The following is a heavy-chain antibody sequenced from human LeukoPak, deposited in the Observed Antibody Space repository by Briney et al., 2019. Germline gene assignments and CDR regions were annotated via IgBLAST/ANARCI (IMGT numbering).Heavy chain of an antibody. J-gene: IGHJ4*02. D-gene: IGHD3-10*01. V-gene: IGHV3-15*01. CDR1: GFTLRSYT. CDR3: TTDAGSGSYRSPY. Sequence: SGGSLRLSCAASGFTLRSYTMNWVRQAPGKGLEWVGRIKSKTDGGTTDYAAPVKGRFTISRDDSKNTLYLQMNSLKTEDTAVYYCTTDAGSGSYRSPYWGQGTLVTVSS. CDR2: IKSKTDGGTT.